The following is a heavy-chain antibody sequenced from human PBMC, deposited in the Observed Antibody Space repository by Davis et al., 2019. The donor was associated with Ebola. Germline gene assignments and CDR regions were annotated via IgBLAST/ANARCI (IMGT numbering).Heavy chain of an antibody. J-gene: IGHJ3*02. CDR2: IYYSGST. CDR1: GGSFSGYY. D-gene: IGHD3-3*01. V-gene: IGHV4-59*08. CDR3: ARIRDFMGAFDI. Sequence: MPGGSLRLSCAVYGGSFSGYYWSWIRQPPGKGLEWIGYIYYSGSTNYNPSLKSRVTISVDTSKNQFSLKLSSVTAADTAVYYCARIRDFMGAFDIWGQGTMVTVSS.